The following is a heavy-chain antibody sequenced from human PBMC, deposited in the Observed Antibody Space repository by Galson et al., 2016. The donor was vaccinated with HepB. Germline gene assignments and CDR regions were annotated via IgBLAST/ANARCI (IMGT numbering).Heavy chain of an antibody. Sequence: SLRLSCAASGFTFSDYAMSWVRQAPGKGLEWVSGISGNGGRTYYADSVEGRFTISRDNSKNTLYLQMNSLRAEDTAISYCAQSSYDYVWGSYRFDSWGQGTLVTVSS. CDR1: GFTFSDYA. CDR3: AQSSYDYVWGSYRFDS. J-gene: IGHJ4*02. D-gene: IGHD3-16*02. CDR2: ISGNGGRT. V-gene: IGHV3-23*01.